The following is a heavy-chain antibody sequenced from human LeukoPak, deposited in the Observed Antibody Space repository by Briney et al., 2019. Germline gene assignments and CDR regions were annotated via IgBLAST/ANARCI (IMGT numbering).Heavy chain of an antibody. V-gene: IGHV1-18*01. CDR1: GYTFTSYG. J-gene: IGHJ3*02. CDR3: ARVTYYYGSGSYSNAFDI. CDR2: ISAYNGNT. D-gene: IGHD3-10*01. Sequence: ASVTVSCKASGYTFTSYGISWVRQAPGQGLEWMGWISAYNGNTNYAQKLQGRVTMTTDTSTSTAYMELRSLRSDDTAVYYCARVTYYYGSGSYSNAFDIWGQGTMVTVSS.